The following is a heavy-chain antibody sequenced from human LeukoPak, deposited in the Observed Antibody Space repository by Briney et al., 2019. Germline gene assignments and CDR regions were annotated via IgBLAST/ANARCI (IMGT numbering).Heavy chain of an antibody. Sequence: PGGSLRLSCAASGFTFSSYSMNWVRQAPGKGLEWVSSISSSSSYIYYADSVKGRFTISRDNSKNTLYLQMNSLRAGDTAVYYCARDPMYSSYWHDYWGQGTLVTVSS. J-gene: IGHJ4*02. CDR3: ARDPMYSSYWHDY. D-gene: IGHD6-6*01. CDR2: ISSSSSYI. CDR1: GFTFSSYS. V-gene: IGHV3-21*01.